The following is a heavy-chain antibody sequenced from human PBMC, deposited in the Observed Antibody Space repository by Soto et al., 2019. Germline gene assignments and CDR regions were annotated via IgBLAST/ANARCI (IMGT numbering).Heavy chain of an antibody. Sequence: EVQLVESGGGWVQPGRSLRLSCAASGFTFDDYAMHWVRQAPGKGLEWVSGISWNSGSIGYADSVKGRFTISRDNAKNCLYLQMNSLRDEDTALYYCAKAPSQDYGDYALPFDYWGQGTLVTLSS. V-gene: IGHV3-9*01. CDR2: ISWNSGSI. CDR1: GFTFDDYA. CDR3: AKAPSQDYGDYALPFDY. D-gene: IGHD4-17*01. J-gene: IGHJ4*02.